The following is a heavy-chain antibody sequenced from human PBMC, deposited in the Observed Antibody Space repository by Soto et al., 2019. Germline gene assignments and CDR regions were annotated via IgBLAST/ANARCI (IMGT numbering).Heavy chain of an antibody. V-gene: IGHV5-51*01. J-gene: IGHJ4*02. CDR2: IYPADSVA. CDR1: GYRFTRHW. CDR3: ARQDIVTTPAREIYSDS. Sequence: GDSRKLSCTADGYRFTRHWIGWVRPVPGRGLECVAVIYPADSVARYGPSFRGRGAISVQIPINTVNMKWRSQKASGTAIYLCARQDIVTTPAREIYSDSWGLGTLVTVS. D-gene: IGHD2-15*01.